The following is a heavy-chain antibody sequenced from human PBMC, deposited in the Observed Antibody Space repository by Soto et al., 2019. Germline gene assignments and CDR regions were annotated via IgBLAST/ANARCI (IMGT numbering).Heavy chain of an antibody. CDR2: IYHSGST. CDR3: ARGLGSRYYDTTGYLDN. J-gene: IGHJ1*01. V-gene: IGHV4-31*02. D-gene: IGHD3-22*01. Sequence: WTWLRQHPGKGLEWIGYIYHSGSTYYNPSLSGRLTISVDTSKNQFSLELSSVNGADTAVYYCARGLGSRYYDTTGYLDNWGQGTLVTVSS.